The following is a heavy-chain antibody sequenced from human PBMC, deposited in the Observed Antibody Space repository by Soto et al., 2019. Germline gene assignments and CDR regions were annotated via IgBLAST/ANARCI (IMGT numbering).Heavy chain of an antibody. CDR1: GFTFSSYA. D-gene: IGHD3-22*01. Sequence: EVQLLESGGSLVQPGGSLRLSCAASGFTFSSYAMTWVRQAPGKGLEWVSALSGSGVSTYYADSVKGRFTISRDNSKNTLYLQMNSLRAEDTAVYYCAKGGGSKDYYDTSGYYLCYYYAMDVWGQGTTVTVSS. CDR2: LSGSGVST. J-gene: IGHJ6*02. CDR3: AKGGGSKDYYDTSGYYLCYYYAMDV. V-gene: IGHV3-23*01.